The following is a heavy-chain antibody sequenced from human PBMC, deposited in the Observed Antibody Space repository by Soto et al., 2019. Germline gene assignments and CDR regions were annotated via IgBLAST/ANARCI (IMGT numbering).Heavy chain of an antibody. CDR2: ISYDGTSK. V-gene: IGHV3-30*04. D-gene: IGHD1-26*01. J-gene: IGHJ5*02. CDR3: ARRQQLSLSAFVVDWFDP. CDR1: GFTFSNYV. Sequence: QVQLVESGGGVVQPGRSLRLSCAASGFTFSNYVMHWVRQAPGKGLEWVSVISYDGTSKTYGDSVKGRFTISRDNSKSTLYLQMNSLRPEDTAVYYCARRQQLSLSAFVVDWFDPWGQGTLVTVSS.